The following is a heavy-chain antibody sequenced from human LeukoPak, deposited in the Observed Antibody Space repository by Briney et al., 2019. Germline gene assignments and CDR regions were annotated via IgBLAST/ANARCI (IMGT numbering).Heavy chain of an antibody. CDR1: GFIFTSYS. CDR2: ISTSSRTI. J-gene: IGHJ3*02. Sequence: QAGGSLRLSCAASGFIFTSYSMNWVRQAPGKGLEWVSYISTSSRTIYYADSVKGRSTISRDNAKNSLSLQMNSLRAEDTAVYYCARGFLDYDPMRKPDAFDIWGQGTMVTVSS. V-gene: IGHV3-48*01. D-gene: IGHD2/OR15-2a*01. CDR3: ARGFLDYDPMRKPDAFDI.